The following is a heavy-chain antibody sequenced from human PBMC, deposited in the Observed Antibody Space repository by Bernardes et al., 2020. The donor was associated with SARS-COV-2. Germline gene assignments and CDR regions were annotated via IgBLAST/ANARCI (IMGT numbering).Heavy chain of an antibody. V-gene: IGHV3-23*01. J-gene: IGHJ4*02. CDR3: AKGNRGDGDHSDY. CDR2: ISGSGEDT. Sequence: GGSLRLSCAASGLTFSSCAMSWVRQAPGKGPEWVSAISGSGEDTYYADSVKCRFTISRDNSKNTLYLQLNSLRAEDTALYYCAKGNRGDGDHSDYWGRGNLVTVSS. CDR1: GLTFSSCA. D-gene: IGHD4-17*01.